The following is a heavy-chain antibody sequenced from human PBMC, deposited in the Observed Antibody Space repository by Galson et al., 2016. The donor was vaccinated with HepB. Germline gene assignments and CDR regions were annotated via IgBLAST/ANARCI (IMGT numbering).Heavy chain of an antibody. CDR1: GYSFTNYQ. V-gene: IGHV1-8*02. CDR2: MNPNSGNT. J-gene: IGHJ6*02. CDR3: ARGVVCYGDRCTYTGMDV. Sequence: SVKVSCKGSGYSFTNYQINWVRQATGQGPEWLGWMNPNSGNTLYAQKFWGRVIMTSDTSISTAYKELSSLTSEDTAIYYCARGVVCYGDRCTYTGMDVWGQGTTVTVSS. D-gene: IGHD2-21*02.